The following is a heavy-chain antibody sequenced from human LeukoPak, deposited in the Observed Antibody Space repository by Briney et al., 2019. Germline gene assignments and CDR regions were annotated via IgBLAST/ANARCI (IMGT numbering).Heavy chain of an antibody. CDR3: SGGSKGAFDI. V-gene: IGHV3-21*01. Sequence: GGSLRLSCAASGFTFSSYSMNWVRQAPGKGLEWVSSISSSSSYIYYADSVKGRFTISRDNAKNSLYLQMNSLRAEDTAVYYCSGGSKGAFDIWGQGTMVTVSS. J-gene: IGHJ3*02. D-gene: IGHD2-15*01. CDR1: GFTFSSYS. CDR2: ISSSSSYI.